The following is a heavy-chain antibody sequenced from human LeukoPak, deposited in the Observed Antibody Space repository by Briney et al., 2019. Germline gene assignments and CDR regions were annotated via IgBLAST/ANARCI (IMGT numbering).Heavy chain of an antibody. V-gene: IGHV1-18*01. J-gene: IGHJ6*02. CDR2: ISAYNGNT. Sequence: GASVKVSCKASGYTFTSYGISWVRQAPGQGLEWMGWISAYNGNTNYAQKLQGRVTMTTDTSTSTAYMELRSLRSDDTAVYYCARASGSYRKSYYGMDVWGQGTTVTVSS. CDR1: GYTFTSYG. CDR3: ARASGSYRKSYYGMDV. D-gene: IGHD1-26*01.